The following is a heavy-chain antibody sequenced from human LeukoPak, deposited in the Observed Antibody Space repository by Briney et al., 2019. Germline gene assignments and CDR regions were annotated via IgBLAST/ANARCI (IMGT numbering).Heavy chain of an antibody. J-gene: IGHJ5*02. Sequence: SETLSLTCTVSGGSISSYYWSWIRQPAGKGLEWIGRIYTSGSTNYNPSLKSRVTMSVDTSKNQFSLKPSSVTAADTAVYYCARSHDSGGTRGLSWFDPWGQGTLVTVSS. V-gene: IGHV4-4*07. CDR1: GGSISSYY. D-gene: IGHD3-16*01. CDR2: IYTSGST. CDR3: ARSHDSGGTRGLSWFDP.